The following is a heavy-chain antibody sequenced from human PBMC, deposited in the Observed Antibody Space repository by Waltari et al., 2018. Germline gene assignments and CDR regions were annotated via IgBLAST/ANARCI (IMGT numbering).Heavy chain of an antibody. CDR3: VRSAFLDV. Sequence: EVLLVESGGGLVQPGGSLRLSCAASGLSFSTYWMNWARQAPGEGLVWVSRIKSDGSSTAYADSVKGRFTTSRDNAKNTLYLQMNSLRADDTAVYYCVRSAFLDVWGQGTTVTVSS. J-gene: IGHJ6*02. CDR1: GLSFSTYW. V-gene: IGHV3-74*01. CDR2: IKSDGSST. D-gene: IGHD3-16*01.